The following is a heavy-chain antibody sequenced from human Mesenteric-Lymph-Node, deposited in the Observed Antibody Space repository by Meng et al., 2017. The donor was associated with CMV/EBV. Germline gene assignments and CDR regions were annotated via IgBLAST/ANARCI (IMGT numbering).Heavy chain of an antibody. D-gene: IGHD1-26*01. V-gene: IGHV4-39*01. J-gene: IGHJ4*02. CDR3: ARQYGGSSTYFDY. CDR2: IYYSGST. CDR1: GGYSSSSSYD. Sequence: TVSGGYSSSSSYDWGWSRQPPGKGLEWIGSIYYSGSTYYNPSLKSRVTISVDTSKNPFSLKLSSVTAADTAVYYCARQYGGSSTYFDYWGQGTLVTVSS.